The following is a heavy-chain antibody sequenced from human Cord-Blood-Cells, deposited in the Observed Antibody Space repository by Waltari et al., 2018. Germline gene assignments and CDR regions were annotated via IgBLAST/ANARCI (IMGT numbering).Heavy chain of an antibody. J-gene: IGHJ3*02. CDR3: TVHNWNDVAFDI. Sequence: QVQLVQSGAEVKKPGASVKVSCKVSGYTLTELSMHWVRQAPGKGLEWMGGFDPEDGETIYAQKFQGKVTMTEDTSTDTAYMELSSLRSEDTAVYYCTVHNWNDVAFDIWGQGTMVTVSS. V-gene: IGHV1-24*01. D-gene: IGHD1-20*01. CDR2: FDPEDGET. CDR1: GYTLTELS.